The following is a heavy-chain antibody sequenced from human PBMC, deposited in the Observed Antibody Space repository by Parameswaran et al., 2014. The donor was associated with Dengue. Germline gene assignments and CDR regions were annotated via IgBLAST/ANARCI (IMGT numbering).Heavy chain of an antibody. V-gene: IGHV5-51*01. CDR2: IYPGDSDT. Sequence: VRQMPGKGLEWMGIIYPGDSDTRYSPSFQGQVTISADKSISTAYLQWSSLKASDTAMYYCARQDCSGGSCYPQTGRHYYYYGMDVWGQGTTVTVSS. CDR3: ARQDCSGGSCYPQTGRHYYYYGMDV. J-gene: IGHJ6*02. D-gene: IGHD2-15*01.